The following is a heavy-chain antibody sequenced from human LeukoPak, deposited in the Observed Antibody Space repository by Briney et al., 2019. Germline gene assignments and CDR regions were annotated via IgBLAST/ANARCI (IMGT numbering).Heavy chain of an antibody. CDR3: ARAYYYGSGSYFLDH. J-gene: IGHJ4*02. V-gene: IGHV4-31*03. Sequence: PSETLSLTCTVSGGSISIGGYYLSWIRPHPPKRLECLWYIYYSGSTYYNPSLKSRVTISVDTSKNQFSLKLSSVTAADTAVYYCARAYYYGSGSYFLDHWGQGTLVTVSS. D-gene: IGHD3-10*01. CDR1: GGSISIGGYY. CDR2: IYYSGST.